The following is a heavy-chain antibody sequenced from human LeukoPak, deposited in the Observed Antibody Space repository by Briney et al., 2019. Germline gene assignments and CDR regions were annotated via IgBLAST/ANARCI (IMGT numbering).Heavy chain of an antibody. CDR2: IYYSGST. J-gene: IGHJ5*02. D-gene: IGHD2-2*01. CDR1: GGSISSGGYY. Sequence: SQTLSLTCTVSGGSISSGGYYWSWIRQHPGKGLEWIGCIYYSGSTYYNPSLKSRVTISVDTSKNQFSLKLSSVTAADTAVYYCAREIGYCSSTSCSWSNWFDPWGQGTLVTVSS. CDR3: AREIGYCSSTSCSWSNWFDP. V-gene: IGHV4-31*03.